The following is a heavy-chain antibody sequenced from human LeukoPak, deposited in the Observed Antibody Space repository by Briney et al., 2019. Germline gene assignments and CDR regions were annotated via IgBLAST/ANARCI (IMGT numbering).Heavy chain of an antibody. CDR2: ISDSGGRT. D-gene: IGHD2-15*01. V-gene: IGHV3-23*01. CDR1: GFTFSSYA. CDR3: TNRYCSGGSCYHFDY. J-gene: IGHJ4*02. Sequence: GGSLRLSCATSGFTFSSYAMSWVRQAPGKGLQWVSVISDSGGRTYYADSLKGRFTISRDNSKSTLYLQMSSLRAEDTAVYYCTNRYCSGGSCYHFDYWGQGTLVTVSS.